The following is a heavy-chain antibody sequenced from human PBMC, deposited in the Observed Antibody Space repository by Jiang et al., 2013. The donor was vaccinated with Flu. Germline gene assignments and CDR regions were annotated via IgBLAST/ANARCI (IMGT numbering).Heavy chain of an antibody. D-gene: IGHD1-26*01. CDR2: IYYTGDT. CDR3: ARRVGAPRDVPFDV. V-gene: IGHV4-39*01. Sequence: GSGLVKPSVTLSLTCNVSGDSIRSRSHYWGWIRQPPGKGLEWIGDIYYTGDTYYNPSLKSRVSISADTSKNQLSLNLRSVTAADSAMYFCARRVGAPRDVPFDVWGQGTMVTVSS. CDR1: GDSIRSRSHY. J-gene: IGHJ3*01.